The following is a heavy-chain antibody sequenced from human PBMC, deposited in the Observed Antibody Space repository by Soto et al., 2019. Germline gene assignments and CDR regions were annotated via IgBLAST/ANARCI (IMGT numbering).Heavy chain of an antibody. D-gene: IGHD2-2*01. V-gene: IGHV5-51*01. J-gene: IGHJ4*02. CDR2: IFPTDSTT. CDR1: GYTFSIYW. Sequence: GESLKISCKGSGYTFSIYWIGWVRQMPGKGLEWIGIIFPTDSTTTYSPSFQGQVTISADKSISTAYLQRSSLKASDTAMYYCARAVIGYCSSTSCPGDYWGQGTLVTVSS. CDR3: ARAVIGYCSSTSCPGDY.